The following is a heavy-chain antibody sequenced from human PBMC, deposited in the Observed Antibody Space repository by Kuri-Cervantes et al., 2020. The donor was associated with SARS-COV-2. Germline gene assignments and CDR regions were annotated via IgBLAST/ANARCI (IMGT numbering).Heavy chain of an antibody. J-gene: IGHJ4*02. Sequence: GGSLRLSCAASGFTVSSNYMSWIRQAPGKGLEWVSYISSSGSTIYYADSVKGRFTISRDNAKNSLYLQMNSLRAEDTAVYYCAKDREVHDYGGSFDYWGQGTLVTVSS. CDR2: ISSSGSTI. CDR3: AKDREVHDYGGSFDY. CDR1: GFTVSSNY. V-gene: IGHV3-11*01. D-gene: IGHD4-17*01.